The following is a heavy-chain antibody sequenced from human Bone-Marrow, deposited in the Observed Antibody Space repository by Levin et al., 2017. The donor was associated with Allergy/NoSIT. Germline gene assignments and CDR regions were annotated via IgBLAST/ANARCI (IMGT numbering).Heavy chain of an antibody. J-gene: IGHJ4*02. CDR1: GFTFSMET. V-gene: IGHV3-23*01. CDR3: VKGRAHSYFVDY. CDR2: INDRGDVT. Sequence: TGGSLRLSCAASGFTFSMETMTWFRQAPGDGLEFVSGINDRGDVTTYKDSVKGRFSISRDNSKNTLYLQMNSLRAADTALYFCVKGRAHSYFVDYWGQGTLVTVSS. D-gene: IGHD3-9*01.